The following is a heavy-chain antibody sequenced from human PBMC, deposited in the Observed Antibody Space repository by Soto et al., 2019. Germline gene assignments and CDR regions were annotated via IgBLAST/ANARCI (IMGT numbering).Heavy chain of an antibody. V-gene: IGHV1-3*01. J-gene: IGHJ6*03. CDR3: AREPVRIQLPPELYLDG. Sequence: QVHLVQSGAEVKKPGASVKVSCKASGYSFSTYAMNWVRQAPGQGLEWMGWIHGDNGNTKYSQKFQGRVTITRDTCASTFTTYIELSSLRSEDTGVYFCAREPVRIQLPPELYLDGWCEGTTVTVSS. CDR1: GYSFSTYA. D-gene: IGHD5-18*01. CDR2: IHGDNGNT.